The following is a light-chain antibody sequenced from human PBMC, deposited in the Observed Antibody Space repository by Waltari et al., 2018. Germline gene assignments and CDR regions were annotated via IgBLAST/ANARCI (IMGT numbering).Light chain of an antibody. J-gene: IGKJ1*01. Sequence: DIQMTQSPSSLSASVGDRVPITSRASQSISKYLNWYQQKPGKVPKLLIYAASSLQSGVPSGFSGSGSGTDFTLTISSLHPEDFATYYCQQTYSTPWTFGQGTKVEIK. CDR1: QSISKY. CDR2: AAS. CDR3: QQTYSTPWT. V-gene: IGKV1-39*01.